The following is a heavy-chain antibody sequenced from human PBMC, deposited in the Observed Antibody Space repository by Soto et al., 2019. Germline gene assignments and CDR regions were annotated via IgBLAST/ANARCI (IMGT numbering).Heavy chain of an antibody. CDR1: GFTFSSYG. CDR3: ARDGERELVPFDY. J-gene: IGHJ4*02. D-gene: IGHD1-26*01. CDR2: IWYDGSNK. V-gene: IGHV3-33*01. Sequence: GGSLRLSCAASGFTFSSYGMHWVRQAPGKGLEWVAVIWYDGSNKYYADSVKGRFTISRDNSKNTLYLQMNSLRAEDTAVYYCARDGERELVPFDYWGQGTLVTVSS.